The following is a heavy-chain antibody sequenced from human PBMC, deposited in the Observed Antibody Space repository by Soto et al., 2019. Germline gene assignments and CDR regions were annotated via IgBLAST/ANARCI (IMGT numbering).Heavy chain of an antibody. CDR2: MNPNSGNT. CDR1: GYTFTSYD. CDR3: ARDLAVGWFDP. D-gene: IGHD2-2*01. J-gene: IGHJ5*02. V-gene: IGHV1-8*01. Sequence: ASVKVSCKASGYTFTSYDINWVRQATGQGLEWMGWMNPNSGNTGYAQKFQGGVTMTTDTSTSTAYMELRSLRSDDTAVYYCARDLAVGWFDPWGQGTLVTVSS.